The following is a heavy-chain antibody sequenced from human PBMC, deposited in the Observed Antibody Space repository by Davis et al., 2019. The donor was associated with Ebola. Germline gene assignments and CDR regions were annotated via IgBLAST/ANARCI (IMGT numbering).Heavy chain of an antibody. CDR1: GFTLSNAW. V-gene: IGHV3-15*01. CDR2: IKSKTDGGTT. J-gene: IGHJ4*01. D-gene: IGHD2/OR15-2a*01. Sequence: GESLKISCAASGFTLSNAWMSWVRQAPGKGLEWVGRIKSKTDGGTTDYAAPVKGRFSISRDDSKNTLYLQMNSLKTEDTAVYYCATGQGSYLGGHGTLVTVSS. CDR3: ATGQGSYL.